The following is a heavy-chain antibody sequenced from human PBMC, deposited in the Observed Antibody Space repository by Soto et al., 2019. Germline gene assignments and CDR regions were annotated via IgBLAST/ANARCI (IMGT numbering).Heavy chain of an antibody. CDR2: IYYSGST. D-gene: IGHD5-18*01. CDR1: GGSISGGGYY. CDR3: ARGRYRYGLDY. J-gene: IGHJ4*02. Sequence: QVQLQEPGPGLVKPSQTLSLTCTVSGGSISGGGYYWSGIRQRPGKALEWIGYIYYSGSTYYNPPLKSRVSISVDTSKNQFSLKLSSVTAADTAVYYCARGRYRYGLDYWGQGPLVTVSS. V-gene: IGHV4-31*03.